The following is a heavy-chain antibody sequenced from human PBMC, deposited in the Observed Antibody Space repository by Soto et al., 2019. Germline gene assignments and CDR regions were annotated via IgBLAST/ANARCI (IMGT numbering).Heavy chain of an antibody. J-gene: IGHJ4*02. CDR3: ARASYGSGCSPSYFDY. CDR1: GFTFRSSP. Sequence: PGGSLRLSCAVSGFTFRSSPMSWVRRAPGKGLEWVSGINGGDDSKYYADSVKGRFTISRDNSKNTLYLQMNSLRAEDTAVYYCARASYGSGCSPSYFDYWGQGTLVPVSS. V-gene: IGHV3-23*01. D-gene: IGHD3-10*01. CDR2: INGGDDSK.